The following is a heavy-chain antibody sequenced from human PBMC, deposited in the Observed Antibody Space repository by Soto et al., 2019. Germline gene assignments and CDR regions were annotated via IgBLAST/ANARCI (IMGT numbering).Heavy chain of an antibody. CDR3: ARGVDSWSGYLF. CDR1: GYSISSGYY. D-gene: IGHD3-3*01. V-gene: IGHV4-38-2*01. CDR2: IYHSGST. J-gene: IGHJ4*02. Sequence: SETLSLTCAASGYSISSGYYWGWIRQPPGKGLEWIGSIYHSGSTYYNPSLKSRVTISVDTSTKQFSLKMTSMTAADRGVYYCARGVDSWSGYLFWGQGTPVTDSS.